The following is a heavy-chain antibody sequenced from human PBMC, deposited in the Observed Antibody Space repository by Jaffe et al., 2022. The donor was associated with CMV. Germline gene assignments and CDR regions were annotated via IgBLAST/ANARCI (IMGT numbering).Heavy chain of an antibody. CDR1: GGSISSYY. D-gene: IGHD3-3*01. CDR3: ARGYDFWSGWAWFDP. J-gene: IGHJ5*02. CDR2: IYYSGST. Sequence: QVQLQESGPGLVKPSETLSLTCTVSGGSISSYYWSWIRQPPGKGLEWIGYIYYSGSTNYNPSLKSRVTISVDTSKNQFSLKLSSVTAADTAVYYCARGYDFWSGWAWFDPWGQGTLVTVSS. V-gene: IGHV4-59*01.